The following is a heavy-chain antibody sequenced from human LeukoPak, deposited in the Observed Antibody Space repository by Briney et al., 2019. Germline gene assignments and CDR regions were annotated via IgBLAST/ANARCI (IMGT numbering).Heavy chain of an antibody. CDR3: ARDYGGPHYFDY. CDR2: ITTATSSYI. Sequence: GGSLRLSCAASGFTFSDYYMSWIRQAPGKGLEWVSSITTATSSYIYYADSVKGRFTISRDDAKNSLYLQMDSLRAEDTAVYYCARDYGGPHYFDYWGQGTLVTVSS. V-gene: IGHV3-11*06. D-gene: IGHD2-15*01. CDR1: GFTFSDYY. J-gene: IGHJ4*02.